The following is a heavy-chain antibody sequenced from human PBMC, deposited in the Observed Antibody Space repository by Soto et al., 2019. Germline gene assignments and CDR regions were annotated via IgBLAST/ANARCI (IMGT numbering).Heavy chain of an antibody. CDR1: GFTFSMYW. Sequence: PGGSLRLSCAASGFTFSMYWMSWVRQAPGKGLEWVANIKQDGSEKYYVDSVKGRFTISRDNAKNSLSLQMNSLRAEDTAVYYCARRGSDFWSGYYLPYGMDVWGQGTTVTVSS. J-gene: IGHJ6*02. CDR3: ARRGSDFWSGYYLPYGMDV. V-gene: IGHV3-7*05. D-gene: IGHD3-3*01. CDR2: IKQDGSEK.